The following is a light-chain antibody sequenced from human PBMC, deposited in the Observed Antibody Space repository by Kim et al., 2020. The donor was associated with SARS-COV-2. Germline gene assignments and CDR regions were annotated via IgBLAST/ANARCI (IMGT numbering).Light chain of an antibody. CDR3: SSYAGSRKYV. J-gene: IGLJ1*01. CDR1: SRDVGGYKY. CDR2: GVT. Sequence: GQSVHIARTRGSRDVGGYKYVTWYQQHPGKAPELVIYGVTKRPSGIPDRFSGSRSGNTASLTVSGLQAEDEADYYCSSYAGSRKYVFGAGTKVTVL. V-gene: IGLV2-8*01.